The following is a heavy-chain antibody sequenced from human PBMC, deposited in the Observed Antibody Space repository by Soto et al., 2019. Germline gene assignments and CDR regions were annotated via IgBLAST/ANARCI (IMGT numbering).Heavy chain of an antibody. Sequence: ERQLVVSGGGLVQSGGSLKLSCAASGFTLSGSDIHWVRQGSGKGLEWVGRIRTKSNNFATSYAESVRGRFTISRDDSDNTASLQMSSLKTEDTAIYYCSRHQEGRSMVFYGMDVWGQGTTVTVSS. V-gene: IGHV3-73*02. CDR1: GFTLSGSD. CDR3: SRHQEGRSMVFYGMDV. J-gene: IGHJ6*02. D-gene: IGHD3-10*01. CDR2: IRTKSNNFAT.